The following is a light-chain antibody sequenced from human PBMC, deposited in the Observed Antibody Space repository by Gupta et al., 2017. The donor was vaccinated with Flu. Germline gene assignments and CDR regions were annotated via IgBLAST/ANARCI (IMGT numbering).Light chain of an antibody. V-gene: IGLV8-61*01. J-gene: IGLJ3*02. CDR2: NTN. CDR3: VLYLDGGIWV. CDR1: SGSVSSAYY. Sequence: QTVVTQEPSFSVSPGGTVTFTCGLASGSVSSAYYPSWYQQTPGQAPRTPIYNTNSRSSGVPDRFSGSILGNKAALTITGAQADDESDYYCVLYLDGGIWVFGGGTKLTVL.